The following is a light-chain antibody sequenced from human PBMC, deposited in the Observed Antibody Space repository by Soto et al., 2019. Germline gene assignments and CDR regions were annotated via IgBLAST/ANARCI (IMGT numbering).Light chain of an antibody. CDR3: QQYNSYSTWT. V-gene: IGKV1-5*03. CDR1: QTISSW. CDR2: KAS. Sequence: DIQMTQSPSTLSASVGDRVTISCRASQTISSWLAWYQQKPGKAPKLLIHKASSLESGVPSRFSGSGSGTDFTLTISSLQPDDFATYYCQQYNSYSTWTFGQGTKVEIK. J-gene: IGKJ1*01.